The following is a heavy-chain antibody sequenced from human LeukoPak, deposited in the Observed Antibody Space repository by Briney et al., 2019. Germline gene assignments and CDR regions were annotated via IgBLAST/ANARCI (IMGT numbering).Heavy chain of an antibody. Sequence: ASVKVSCKASGYTFTGYFMHWVRQAPGQGLEWMGWINPNSGGTNYAQKFQGRVTMTGDTSISTAYMDLSRLRSDDTAVYYCASPSRSGPQFDYWGQGTLVTVSS. CDR2: INPNSGGT. CDR3: ASPSRSGPQFDY. D-gene: IGHD2-15*01. V-gene: IGHV1-2*02. CDR1: GYTFTGYF. J-gene: IGHJ4*02.